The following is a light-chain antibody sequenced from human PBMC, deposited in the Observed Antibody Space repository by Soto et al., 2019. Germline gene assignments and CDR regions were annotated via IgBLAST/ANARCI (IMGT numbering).Light chain of an antibody. Sequence: QSVLTQPPSVSGAPGQRVTISCTGSSSNIGAGYDVHWYQQLPGTAPKLLISGSGYRPSGVPDRFSGSKSATTASLAITGLQAEDEADYYCQSYDSSLTGFVFGVGTKLTVL. CDR1: SSNIGAGYD. V-gene: IGLV1-40*01. CDR3: QSYDSSLTGFV. J-gene: IGLJ1*01. CDR2: GSG.